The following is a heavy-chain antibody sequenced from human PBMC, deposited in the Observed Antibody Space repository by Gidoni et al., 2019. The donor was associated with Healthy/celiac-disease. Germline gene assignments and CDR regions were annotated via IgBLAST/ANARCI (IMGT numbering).Heavy chain of an antibody. D-gene: IGHD2-21*02. J-gene: IGHJ3*02. Sequence: EVQLVESGGGLVQPGGSLRLSCAASGFTVSSNYMSWVRQAPGKGLEWVSVIYSGGSTYYADSVKGRFTISRDNSKNTLYLQMNSLRAEDTAVYYCARGVVTATTGDAFDIWGQGTMVTVSS. CDR3: ARGVVTATTGDAFDI. V-gene: IGHV3-66*01. CDR1: GFTVSSNY. CDR2: IYSGGST.